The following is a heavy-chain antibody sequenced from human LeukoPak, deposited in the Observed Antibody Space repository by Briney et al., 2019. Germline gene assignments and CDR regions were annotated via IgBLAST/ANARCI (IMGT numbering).Heavy chain of an antibody. CDR2: IYYSGST. CDR1: GGSISSSSYY. Sequence: KPSGTLSLTCTVSGGSISSSSYYWGWIRPPPGKGLEWIGSIYYSGSTYYNPSLKSRVTISIDTSKNQFSLKLSSVTAADTAVYYCARHAESGTTFEKWGQGTLVTVSS. J-gene: IGHJ4*02. D-gene: IGHD1-26*01. V-gene: IGHV4-39*01. CDR3: ARHAESGTTFEK.